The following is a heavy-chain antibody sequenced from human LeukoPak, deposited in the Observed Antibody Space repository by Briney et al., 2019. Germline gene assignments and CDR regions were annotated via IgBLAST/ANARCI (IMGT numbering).Heavy chain of an antibody. D-gene: IGHD5-24*01. Sequence: PGGSLRLSCTASGFTISSNYMMWVRQAPGEGLEWVSVIYTGGTTYYADSVKGRFTISRDNSKNTLYLQMNSLRAEDTAVYYCACRDGYNFGYWGQGTLVTVSS. J-gene: IGHJ4*02. V-gene: IGHV3-66*01. CDR2: IYTGGTT. CDR3: ACRDGYNFGY. CDR1: GFTISSNY.